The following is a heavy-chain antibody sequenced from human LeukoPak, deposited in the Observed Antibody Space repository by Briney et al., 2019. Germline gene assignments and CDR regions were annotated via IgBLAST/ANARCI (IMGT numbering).Heavy chain of an antibody. D-gene: IGHD2-15*01. J-gene: IGHJ5*02. Sequence: GGSLRLSCAASGFTFSSYWMHWVRQDPGKGLVWFSRIHSDGTTTSYADSVKGRFTVSRDNAKNTLYLQMNSLRAEDTAVYYCARGRYCTVGSCSSAWFDPWGQGALVTVSP. V-gene: IGHV3-74*01. CDR2: IHSDGTTT. CDR1: GFTFSSYW. CDR3: ARGRYCTVGSCSSAWFDP.